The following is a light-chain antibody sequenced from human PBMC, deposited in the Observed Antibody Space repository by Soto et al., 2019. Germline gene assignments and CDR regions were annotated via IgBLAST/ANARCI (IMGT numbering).Light chain of an antibody. J-gene: IGLJ2*01. CDR2: DVS. CDR3: SSYTSSSTLVV. CDR1: SSEVGGDNY. V-gene: IGLV2-14*03. Sequence: QSALTQPASVSGSPGQSITISCTGTSSEVGGDNYVSWYQHHPGKAPKLMIYDVSNRPSGVANRCTGSKSGNTASLTISGLQAEDEADYYCSSYTSSSTLVVCGGGTKLTVL.